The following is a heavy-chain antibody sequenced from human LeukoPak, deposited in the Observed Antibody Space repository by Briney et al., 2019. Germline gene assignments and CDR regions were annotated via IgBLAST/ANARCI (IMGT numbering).Heavy chain of an antibody. CDR2: INAGNGNT. V-gene: IGHV1-3*01. D-gene: IGHD6-19*01. CDR3: ARDLGYSSGWYPPTGY. Sequence: GASVKVSCKASGSTLTSYAMHWVRQAPGQRLEWMGWINAGNGNTKYSQKFQGRVTITRDTSASTAYVELSSLRSEDTAVYYCARDLGYSSGWYPPTGYWGQGTLVTVSS. CDR1: GSTLTSYA. J-gene: IGHJ4*02.